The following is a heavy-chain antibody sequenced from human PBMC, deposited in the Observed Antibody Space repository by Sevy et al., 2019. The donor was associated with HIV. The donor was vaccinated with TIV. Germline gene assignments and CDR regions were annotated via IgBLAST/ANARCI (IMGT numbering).Heavy chain of an antibody. J-gene: IGHJ3*02. D-gene: IGHD2-2*02. CDR2: IYYSGST. CDR1: GGSISSSSYY. V-gene: IGHV4-39*01. CDR3: ARHFIVVVPPAIRGAFDI. Sequence: SETLSLTCTVSGGSISSSSYYWGWIRQPPGKGLEWIGSIYYSGSTYYNPSLKSRVTISVDTSKNQFSLKLSSVTAADTAVYYCARHFIVVVPPAIRGAFDIWGQGTMVTVSS.